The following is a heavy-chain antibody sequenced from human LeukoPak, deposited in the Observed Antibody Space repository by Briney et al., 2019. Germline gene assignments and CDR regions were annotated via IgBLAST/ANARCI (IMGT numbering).Heavy chain of an antibody. CDR2: ISGSGGST. D-gene: IGHD6-19*01. V-gene: IGHV3-23*01. CDR3: AKDLSDSSGWSTPFDY. CDR1: GFTFSSYG. Sequence: GGTLRLSCAASGFTFSSYGMSWVRQAPGKGLEWVPAISGSGGSTYYADSVKGRFTISRDNSKNTLYLQMNSLRAEDTAVYYCAKDLSDSSGWSTPFDYWGQGTLVTVSS. J-gene: IGHJ4*02.